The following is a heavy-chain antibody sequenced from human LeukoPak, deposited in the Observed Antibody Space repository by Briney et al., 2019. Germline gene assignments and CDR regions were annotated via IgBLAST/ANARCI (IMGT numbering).Heavy chain of an antibody. V-gene: IGHV3-23*01. J-gene: IGHJ5*02. CDR3: AKDGSSYGVNWFDP. CDR1: GFTFSTYA. Sequence: GGSLRLSCAASGFTFSTYAMSWVRQAPGKGLEWVSAISGSGGSTYYADSVKGRFTISRDNSKNTLYLQMNSLRAEDTAVYYCAKDGSSYGVNWFDPWGQGTLVTVSS. D-gene: IGHD3-10*01. CDR2: ISGSGGST.